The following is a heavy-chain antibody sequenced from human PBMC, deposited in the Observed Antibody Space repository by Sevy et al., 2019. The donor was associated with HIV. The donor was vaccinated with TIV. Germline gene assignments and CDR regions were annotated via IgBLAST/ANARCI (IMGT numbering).Heavy chain of an antibody. D-gene: IGHD3-22*01. CDR2: IWYDGSSE. V-gene: IGHV3-33*01. J-gene: IGHJ4*02. CDR1: GFSFSKYG. Sequence: GGSLRLSCAASGFSFSKYGMHWVRQAPDKGLEWVALIWYDGSSEYYADSVKGRFTISRDNSNNTPYLQVNSLRAEDTAVYYCVRGADYYDRGGANCDSWGQGTLVTVSS. CDR3: VRGADYYDRGGANCDS.